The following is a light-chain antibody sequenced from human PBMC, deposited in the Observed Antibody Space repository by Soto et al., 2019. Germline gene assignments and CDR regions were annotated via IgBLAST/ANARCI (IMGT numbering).Light chain of an antibody. CDR1: SSDVGSYNL. J-gene: IGLJ1*01. V-gene: IGLV2-23*03. CDR2: EGS. Sequence: QSALTQPASVSGCPGQSITISCTGTSSDVGSYNLVSWYQQHPGKAPKLMIYEGSKRPSGVSNRFSGSKSGNTASLTISGLQAEDEADYYCCSYAGSSTFDPYVFGTGTKVTVL. CDR3: CSYAGSSTFDPYV.